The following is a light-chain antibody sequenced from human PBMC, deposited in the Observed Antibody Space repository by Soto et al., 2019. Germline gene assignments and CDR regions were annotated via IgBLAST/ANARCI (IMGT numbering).Light chain of an antibody. V-gene: IGKV1-39*01. CDR2: AAS. Sequence: DIQMSQSPSSLSASVGARVTITCRASQSISSHLNWYQQKPGKAPKLLIYAASSLQSGVPSRFSGSGSGTDFTLTISCLQPDDFATYYCQHYNNYSEACGQGAKVDI. CDR1: QSISSH. J-gene: IGKJ1*01. CDR3: QHYNNYSEA.